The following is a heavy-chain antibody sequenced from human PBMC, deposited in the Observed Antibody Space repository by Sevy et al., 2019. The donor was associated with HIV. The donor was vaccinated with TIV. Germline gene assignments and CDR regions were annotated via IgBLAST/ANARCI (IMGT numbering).Heavy chain of an antibody. CDR3: ARLHPHIAAARAMDV. D-gene: IGHD6-13*01. Sequence: GSLKISCAASGFTVTNNYISWVRQAPGKGLDWVALSYSDDSRYFADSVRGRFTISRDSLKNTLYLQMNSLRAEDTAVYYCARLHPHIAAARAMDVWGQGTTVTVSS. CDR2: SYSDDSR. CDR1: GFTVTNNY. V-gene: IGHV3-53*01. J-gene: IGHJ6*02.